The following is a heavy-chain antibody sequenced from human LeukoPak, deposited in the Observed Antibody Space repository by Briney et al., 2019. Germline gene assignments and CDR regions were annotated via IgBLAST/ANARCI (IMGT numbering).Heavy chain of an antibody. D-gene: IGHD4-17*01. J-gene: IGHJ4*02. CDR2: ISGSGGST. Sequence: GGSLRLSCAASGFTFSSYAMSWVRRAPGKGLEWVSAISGSGGSTYYADSVKGRFTISRDNAKNSLYLQMNSLRAEDTAVYYCARAEDYGDFVFDYWGQGTLVTVSS. V-gene: IGHV3-23*01. CDR1: GFTFSSYA. CDR3: ARAEDYGDFVFDY.